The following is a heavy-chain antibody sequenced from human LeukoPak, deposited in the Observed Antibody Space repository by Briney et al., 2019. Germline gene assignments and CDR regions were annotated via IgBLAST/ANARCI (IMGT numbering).Heavy chain of an antibody. D-gene: IGHD6-19*01. CDR2: ISGDGGIT. J-gene: IGHJ6*02. CDR3: AKSSGPGGYYYYGMDV. Sequence: GGSLRLSCAASEFTFSTYAMSWVRQAPGKGLEWVSGISGDGGITYYADSVRGRFTISRDNSKNTLHLQMNSLRAEDTAVYYCAKSSGPGGYYYYGMDVWGQGTTVTVSS. V-gene: IGHV3-23*01. CDR1: EFTFSTYA.